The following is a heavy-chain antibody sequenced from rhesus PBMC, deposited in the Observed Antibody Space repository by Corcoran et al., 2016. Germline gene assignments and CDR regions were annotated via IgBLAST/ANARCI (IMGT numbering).Heavy chain of an antibody. Sequence: EVQLVESGGGLVQPGGALRLSCADSGFTFSNNRQSWVRQAPGKGLGWISSINPGGGSTYYADSVKGRFTISRESAQNTLYLQMNSLRAEDTAVYYCAKGHGNYGRFDVWGPGVLVTVSS. CDR3: AKGHGNYGRFDV. CDR2: INPGGGST. V-gene: IGHV3-28*02. J-gene: IGHJ5-1*01. D-gene: IGHD4-35*01. CDR1: GFTFSNNR.